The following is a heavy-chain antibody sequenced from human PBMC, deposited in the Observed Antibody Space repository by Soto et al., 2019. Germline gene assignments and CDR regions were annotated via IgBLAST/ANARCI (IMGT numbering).Heavy chain of an antibody. CDR2: ISYDGSNK. V-gene: IGHV3-30-3*01. CDR3: ARDKGIQPSFDY. Sequence: GGSLRLSCAASGFTFSSYAMHWVRQAPGKGLEWVAVISYDGSNKYYADSVKGRFTISRDNSKNTLYLQMNSLRAEDTAVYYCARDKGIQPSFDYWGQGTLVTVSS. CDR1: GFTFSSYA. D-gene: IGHD5-18*01. J-gene: IGHJ4*02.